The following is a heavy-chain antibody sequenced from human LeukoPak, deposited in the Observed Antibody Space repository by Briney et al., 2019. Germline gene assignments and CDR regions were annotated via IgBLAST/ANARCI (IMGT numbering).Heavy chain of an antibody. CDR1: GYSFTGYY. Sequence: GASVKVSCKASGYSFTGYYMHWVRQAPGQGLEWMGWINPNSGGTNYAQKFQGRVTMTRDTSISTAYMELSRLRSDDTAVYYCAGPHRYCSGGSCYLGAWGQGTLVTVSS. D-gene: IGHD2-15*01. V-gene: IGHV1-2*02. CDR2: INPNSGGT. CDR3: AGPHRYCSGGSCYLGA. J-gene: IGHJ4*02.